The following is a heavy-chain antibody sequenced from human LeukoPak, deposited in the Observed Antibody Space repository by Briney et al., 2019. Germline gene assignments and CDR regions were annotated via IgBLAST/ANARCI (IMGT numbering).Heavy chain of an antibody. V-gene: IGHV1-8*01. D-gene: IGHD6-6*01. CDR1: GYTFTSYD. J-gene: IGHJ6*03. CDR3: ARVRAARAGYYYYYMDV. Sequence: ASVKVPCKASGYTFTSYDINWVRQATGQGLEWMGWMNPNSGNTGYAQKFQGRVTMTRNTSISTAYMELSSLRSEDTAVYYCARVRAARAGYYYYYMDVWGKGATVTVSS. CDR2: MNPNSGNT.